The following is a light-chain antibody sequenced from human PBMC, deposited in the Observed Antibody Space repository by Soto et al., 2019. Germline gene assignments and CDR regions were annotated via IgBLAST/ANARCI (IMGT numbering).Light chain of an antibody. CDR3: QKYNNWPGT. CDR1: QTIKNN. J-gene: IGKJ1*01. CDR2: VES. V-gene: IGKV3-15*01. Sequence: EIVVTQSPATLSVSPGERATLSCRASQTIKNNYLAWFQQKPGQAPRILIYVESTRATGIPDRLSGSGSGTEFNLIISSLQSEDFAVYYCQKYNNWPGTCGQGTKVDIK.